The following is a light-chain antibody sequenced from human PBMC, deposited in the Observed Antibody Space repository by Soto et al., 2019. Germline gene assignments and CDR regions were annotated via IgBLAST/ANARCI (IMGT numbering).Light chain of an antibody. Sequence: DIVLTQSPDSLAVSLGARATINCKSSQTLLYSSNNKNYLAWYQQKPGQPPKLLIYWASTRESGVPDRFSGSGSGTEFTLTISSLQSEDFAVYYCQQYDNWPLTFGGGTKVDI. J-gene: IGKJ4*01. CDR1: QTLLYSSNNKNY. V-gene: IGKV4-1*01. CDR2: WAS. CDR3: QQYDNWPLT.